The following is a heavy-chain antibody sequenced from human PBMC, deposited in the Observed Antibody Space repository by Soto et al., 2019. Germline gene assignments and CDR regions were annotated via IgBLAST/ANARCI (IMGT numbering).Heavy chain of an antibody. CDR1: GYSFTSYW. J-gene: IGHJ6*02. CDR2: IDPSDSYT. D-gene: IGHD2-2*01. CDR3: ARMCSSTSCYYYYGMDV. Sequence: GESLKISCKGSGYSFTSYWISWVRQMPGKGLEWMGRIDPSDSYTNYSPSFQGHVTISADKSISTAYLQWSSLKASDTAMYYCARMCSSTSCYYYYGMDVWGQGTTVTVS. V-gene: IGHV5-10-1*01.